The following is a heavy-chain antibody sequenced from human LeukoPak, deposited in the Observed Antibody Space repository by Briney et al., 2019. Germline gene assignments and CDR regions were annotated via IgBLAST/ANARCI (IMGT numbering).Heavy chain of an antibody. CDR2: ISAYNGNT. Sequence: ASVKVSCKASGYRFTSYGISRVRQAPGQGLEWMGWISAYNGNTNYAQKLQGRVTMTTDTSTSTAYMELRSLRSDDTAVYYCARGGDGDILTGLVFDYWGQGTLVTVSS. CDR3: ARGGDGDILTGLVFDY. D-gene: IGHD3-9*01. V-gene: IGHV1-18*01. CDR1: GYRFTSYG. J-gene: IGHJ4*02.